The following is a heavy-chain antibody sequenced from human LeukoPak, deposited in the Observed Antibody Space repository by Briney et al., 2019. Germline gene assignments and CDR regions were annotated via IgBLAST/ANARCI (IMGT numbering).Heavy chain of an antibody. J-gene: IGHJ6*02. V-gene: IGHV3-74*01. CDR1: GFTFSIYA. CDR3: TRVQAGRSGLMDV. Sequence: PGGSLRLFCAASGFTFSIYAMSWVRQVPGEGLVWVSRIDPDGSTTNYADSVKGRFTTSRDNAKNTLYLQMNSLRAEDTALYYCTRVQAGRSGLMDVWGRGTTVTVSS. D-gene: IGHD2-8*02. CDR2: IDPDGSTT.